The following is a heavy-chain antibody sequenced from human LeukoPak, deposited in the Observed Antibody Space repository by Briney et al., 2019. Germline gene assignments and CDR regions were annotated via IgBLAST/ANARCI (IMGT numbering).Heavy chain of an antibody. CDR1: GFTFSSYA. J-gene: IGHJ4*02. V-gene: IGHV3-23*01. D-gene: IGHD3-3*01. Sequence: GGSLRLSCAASGFTFSSYAMSWVRQAPGKGLEWVSAISGSGGSTYYADSVKGRFTISRDNSKNTLYLQMNSLRAEDTAVYYCAKLFYYDFWSGYCRHLGQGTLVTVSS. CDR2: ISGSGGST. CDR3: AKLFYYDFWSGYCRH.